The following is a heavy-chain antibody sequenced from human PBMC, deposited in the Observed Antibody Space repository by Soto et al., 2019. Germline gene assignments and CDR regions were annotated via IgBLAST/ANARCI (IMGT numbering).Heavy chain of an antibody. CDR3: AQAARYSSPFDS. CDR1: GFIFSSYA. CDR2: IGGGGGSK. D-gene: IGHD1-20*01. J-gene: IGHJ4*02. Sequence: DVQLLETGGGLVQPGESLRLSCTASGFIFSSYAMTWVRQAPGRGLERVAKIGGGGGSKFYADSVKCRCTISRENSKNTLYLQMSSLREDDTAVYFCAQAARYSSPFDSWGQGALVTVSS. V-gene: IGHV3-23*01.